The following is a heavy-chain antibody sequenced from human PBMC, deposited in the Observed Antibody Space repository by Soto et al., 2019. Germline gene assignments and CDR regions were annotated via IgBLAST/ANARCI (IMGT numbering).Heavy chain of an antibody. V-gene: IGHV1-18*01. CDR1: GYTFTSYG. Sequence: ASVKVSCKASGYTFTSYGISWVRQAPGQGLEWMGWISAYNGNTNYAQNLQGRVTMTTDTSTSTAYMELRSLRSDDTAVYYCARDRVGVIYDFWSGYLTVPFDIWGQGTMVTVSS. CDR3: ARDRVGVIYDFWSGYLTVPFDI. D-gene: IGHD3-3*01. CDR2: ISAYNGNT. J-gene: IGHJ3*02.